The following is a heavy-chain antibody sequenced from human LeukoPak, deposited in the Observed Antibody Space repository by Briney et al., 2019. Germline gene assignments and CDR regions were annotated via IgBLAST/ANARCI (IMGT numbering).Heavy chain of an antibody. CDR1: GGTFSSYA. J-gene: IGHJ4*02. CDR3: ARHVFFYDSSGHYYYFDY. CDR2: IIPIFGTA. D-gene: IGHD3-22*01. Sequence: SVKVSCKASGGTFSSYAISWVRQAPGQGLEWMGGIIPIFGTANYAQKFQGRVTITADESTSTAYMELSSLRSEDTAVYYCARHVFFYDSSGHYYYFDYWGQGTLVTVSS. V-gene: IGHV1-69*13.